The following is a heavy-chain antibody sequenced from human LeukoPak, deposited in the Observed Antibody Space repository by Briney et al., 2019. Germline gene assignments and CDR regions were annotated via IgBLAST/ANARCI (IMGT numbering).Heavy chain of an antibody. CDR1: GGSISSYY. CDR3: ARGRFLDAFDI. Sequence: SETLSLTCTVSGGSISSYYWSWIRQPPGKGLEWIGYIYYSGSTKYKPSLKSRVTISVDTSKNQFCLKLSSVTAADTAVHYCARGRFLDAFDIWGQGTMVTVSS. D-gene: IGHD3-3*01. J-gene: IGHJ3*02. CDR2: IYYSGST. V-gene: IGHV4-59*01.